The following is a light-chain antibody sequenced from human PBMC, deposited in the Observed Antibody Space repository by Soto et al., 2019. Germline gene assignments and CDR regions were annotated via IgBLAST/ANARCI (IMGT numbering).Light chain of an antibody. Sequence: QSALTQPDSVSGSPGQSITISCTGTSSDVGAYNYVSWYQQQSGKAPKLLIHEVSSRPAGVSDRFSGSKSGNTASLTISGLQAEDEADYHCRAFLTSRDYVFGIGTKV. CDR1: SSDVGAYNY. V-gene: IGLV2-14*01. CDR3: RAFLTSRDYV. CDR2: EVS. J-gene: IGLJ1*01.